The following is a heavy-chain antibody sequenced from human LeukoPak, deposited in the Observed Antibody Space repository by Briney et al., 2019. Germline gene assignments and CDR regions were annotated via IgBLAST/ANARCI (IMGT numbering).Heavy chain of an antibody. J-gene: IGHJ3*02. V-gene: IGHV4-39*01. D-gene: IGHD4-11*01. CDR2: ISYSGNT. CDR1: GGSISSSNSY. Sequence: SETLSLTCTVSGGSISSSNSYWGWIRQPPGKGLEWIGTISYSGNTYYNPPLKSRVTISVDTSKSQFSLKLTSVTATDTAVYYCARHHFSDYVRLDIWGQGTMVTVSS. CDR3: ARHHFSDYVRLDI.